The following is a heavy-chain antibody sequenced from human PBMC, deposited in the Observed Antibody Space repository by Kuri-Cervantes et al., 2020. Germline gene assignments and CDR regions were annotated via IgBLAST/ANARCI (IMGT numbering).Heavy chain of an antibody. D-gene: IGHD2-15*01. CDR1: GGTFSSYT. J-gene: IGHJ6*02. CDR3: ARENPPRYCSGGSCYKPYYYGMDV. V-gene: IGHV1-69*04. Sequence: SVKVSCKASGGTFSSYTISWVRQAPGQGLEWMGRIIPILGIANYAQKLQGRVTMTTDTSTSTAYMELRSLRSDDTAVYYCARENPPRYCSGGSCYKPYYYGMDVWGQGTTVTVSS. CDR2: IIPILGIA.